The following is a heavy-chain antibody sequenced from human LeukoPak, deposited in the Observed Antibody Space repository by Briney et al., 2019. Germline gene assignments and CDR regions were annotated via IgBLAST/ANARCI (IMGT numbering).Heavy chain of an antibody. CDR2: IIPIFGTA. D-gene: IGHD6-6*01. CDR3: AREHYISAHRAFDI. Sequence: SVKVSCKASGGTFSSYAISWVRQAPGQGLEWMGRIIPIFGTANYAQKFQGRVTITTDESTSTAYMELSSLRSEDTAVYYCAREHYISAHRAFDIWGQGTMVTVSS. J-gene: IGHJ3*02. V-gene: IGHV1-69*05. CDR1: GGTFSSYA.